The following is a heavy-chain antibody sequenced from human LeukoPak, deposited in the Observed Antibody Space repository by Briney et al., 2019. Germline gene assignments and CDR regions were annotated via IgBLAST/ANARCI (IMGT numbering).Heavy chain of an antibody. Sequence: GGSLRLSCAASGFTFSSYWMSWVRQAPGKGLEWVANIKQDGSEKYYVDSVKGRFTISRDNAKNSLYLQMNSLRAEDTAVYYCARNMVRGVIRGALDYWGQGTLVTVSS. V-gene: IGHV3-7*01. D-gene: IGHD3-10*01. J-gene: IGHJ4*02. CDR3: ARNMVRGVIRGALDY. CDR2: IKQDGSEK. CDR1: GFTFSSYW.